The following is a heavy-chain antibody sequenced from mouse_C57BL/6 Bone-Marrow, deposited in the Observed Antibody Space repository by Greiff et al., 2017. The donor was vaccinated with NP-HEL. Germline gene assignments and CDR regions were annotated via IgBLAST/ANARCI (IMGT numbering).Heavy chain of an antibody. CDR2: IDPNSGGT. V-gene: IGHV1-72*01. CDR1: GYTFTSYW. J-gene: IGHJ2*01. D-gene: IGHD2-1*01. CDR3: TSSRNYVGSFNY. Sequence: QVQLKQPGAELVKPGASVKLSCKASGYTFTSYWMHWVKQRPGRGLEWIGRIDPNSGGTKYNEKFKSKATLTVDKSSIPAYMQLSSLTSEDSAFYYCTSSRNYVGSFNYWGQGTTLTVSS.